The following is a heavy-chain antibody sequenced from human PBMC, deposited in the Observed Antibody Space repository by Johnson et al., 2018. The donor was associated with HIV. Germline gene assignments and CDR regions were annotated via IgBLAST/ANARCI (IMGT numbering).Heavy chain of an antibody. J-gene: IGHJ3*02. CDR2: IKCDGSEK. CDR1: VFTFSSSW. CDR3: ARGGVVHDAFDM. D-gene: IGHD2-2*01. V-gene: IGHV3-52*01. Sequence: VQLVESGGGLVKPGGSLRLSCAASVFTFSSSWMHWVCQAPEKGLEWVADIKCDGSEKYYVDSVKGRLTISRDNAKNSLYLQVNSLRAEDTAVFYCARGGVVHDAFDMWGQGTMVTVSS.